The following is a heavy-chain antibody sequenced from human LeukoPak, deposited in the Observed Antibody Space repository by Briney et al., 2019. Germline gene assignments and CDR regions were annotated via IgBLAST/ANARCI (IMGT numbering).Heavy chain of an antibody. D-gene: IGHD3-16*01. V-gene: IGHV4-59*08. CDR2: IYYSGIT. J-gene: IGHJ4*02. CDR3: ASLGGTYDF. Sequence: SETLSLTCTVSGGSISSYYWSWIRQPPGKGLEWIGYIYYSGITNYNPSLKSRVTISVDTSKNQVSLKLSSVTASDTAVYYCASLGGTYDFWGQGTLVTVSS. CDR1: GGSISSYY.